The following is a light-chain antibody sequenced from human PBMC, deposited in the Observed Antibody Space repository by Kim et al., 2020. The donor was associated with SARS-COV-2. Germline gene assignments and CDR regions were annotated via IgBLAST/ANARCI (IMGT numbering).Light chain of an antibody. V-gene: IGLV3-25*03. CDR2: KDT. J-gene: IGLJ3*02. Sequence: SYELTQPPPVSVSPGQTARITCSGDALPNQYVYWYQQRPGRAPVLIIYKDTERPSGVPERISGSSSGTTATLTISGVQAEDESDYYCQSPDSSATWVFGGGTKLTVL. CDR3: QSPDSSATWV. CDR1: ALPNQY.